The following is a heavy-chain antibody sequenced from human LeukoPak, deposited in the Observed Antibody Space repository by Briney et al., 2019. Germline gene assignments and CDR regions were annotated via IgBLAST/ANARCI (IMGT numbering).Heavy chain of an antibody. CDR1: GYTFNNYN. V-gene: IGHV1-46*02. CDR2: VNPGGDST. Sequence: ASVKVSCKASGYTFNNYNIHWLRQAPGQGIEWMGIVNPGGDSTNYAQDFQGRLTLTGDTSTSTVYMELSSLRSGDTAVYYCARVRDGYNDAYDIWGQGTMVTVTS. CDR3: ARVRDGYNDAYDI. J-gene: IGHJ3*02. D-gene: IGHD5-24*01.